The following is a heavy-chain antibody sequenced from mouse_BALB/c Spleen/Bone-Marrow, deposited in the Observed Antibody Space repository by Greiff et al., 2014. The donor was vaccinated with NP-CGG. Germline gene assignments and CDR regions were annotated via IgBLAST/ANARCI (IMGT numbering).Heavy chain of an antibody. D-gene: IGHD3-2*02. CDR2: ISSGSSTI. J-gene: IGHJ3*01. CDR3: AIRAY. V-gene: IGHV5-17*02. CDR1: GFTFSSFG. Sequence: EVMLVESGGGLVLPGGSRKLSCAASGFTFSSFGMHWVRQAPEKGLEWVAYISSGSSTIYYVDTVKGRFTISRDNPKNTLFLQMTSLRSEDTAMYYCAIRAYWGQGTLVTVSA.